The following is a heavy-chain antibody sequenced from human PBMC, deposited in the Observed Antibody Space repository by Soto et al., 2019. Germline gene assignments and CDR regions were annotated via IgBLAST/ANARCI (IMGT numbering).Heavy chain of an antibody. V-gene: IGHV4-30-2*01. Sequence: SETLSLTCAVSGGSISSGGYSWSWIRQPPGKGLECIGYIYHSGSTYYNPSLKSRVTISVDRSKNQLSLKLSSVTAADTAVYYCARGTTTVTTFDYWGQGTLVTVPQ. J-gene: IGHJ4*02. CDR3: ARGTTTVTTFDY. CDR2: IYHSGST. D-gene: IGHD4-17*01. CDR1: GGSISSGGYS.